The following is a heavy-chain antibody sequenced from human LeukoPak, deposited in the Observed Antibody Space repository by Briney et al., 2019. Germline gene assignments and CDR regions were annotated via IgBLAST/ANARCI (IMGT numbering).Heavy chain of an antibody. Sequence: SETLSLTCTVSGGSISSSYSYWGWIRQPPGKGLEWIGNIYYSGSTNYNPSLKSRVTISVDTSKNQFSLRLRSVTAADTAVYYCARVTGYMIEDYFDYWGQGTLVTVSS. CDR3: ARVTGYMIEDYFDY. CDR2: IYYSGST. CDR1: GGSISSSYSY. V-gene: IGHV4-39*07. D-gene: IGHD3-22*01. J-gene: IGHJ4*02.